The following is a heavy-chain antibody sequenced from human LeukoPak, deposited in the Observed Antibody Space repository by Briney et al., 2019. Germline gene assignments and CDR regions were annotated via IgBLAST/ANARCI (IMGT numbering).Heavy chain of an antibody. Sequence: SETLSLTCAVYGGSFSGYYWSWIRQPPGKGLEWIGEINHSGSTNYNPSLKSRVTISVDTSKNQFSLKLSSVTAADTAVYYCARNRDGYDSFDYWGQGTLVTVSS. CDR1: GGSFSGYY. J-gene: IGHJ4*02. V-gene: IGHV4-34*01. CDR3: ARNRDGYDSFDY. D-gene: IGHD5-24*01. CDR2: INHSGST.